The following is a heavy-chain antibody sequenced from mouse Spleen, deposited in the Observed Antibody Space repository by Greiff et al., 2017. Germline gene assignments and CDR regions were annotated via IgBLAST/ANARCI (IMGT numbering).Heavy chain of an antibody. J-gene: IGHJ1*01. Sequence: QVHVKQSGAELVRPGVSVKISCKGSGYTFTDYAMHWVKQSHAKSLEWIGVISTYYGDASYNQKFKGKATMTVDKSSSTAYMELARLTSEDSAIYYCAREERAKGYFDVWGAGTTVTVSS. CDR2: ISTYYGDA. D-gene: IGHD3-1*01. V-gene: IGHV1S137*01. CDR3: AREERAKGYFDV. CDR1: GYTFTDYA.